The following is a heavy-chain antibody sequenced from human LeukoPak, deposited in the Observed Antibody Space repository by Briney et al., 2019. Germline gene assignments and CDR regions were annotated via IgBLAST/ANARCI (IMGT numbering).Heavy chain of an antibody. Sequence: GGSLRLSCAASGFTFSSHAMSWVRQAPGKGLEWVSGISGSGGSTYYADSVKGRFTISRDNSKNTLYLQMNSLRAEDTAVYYCAKQHIREPLSYFDYWGQGTLVTVSS. J-gene: IGHJ4*02. D-gene: IGHD5-24*01. CDR3: AKQHIREPLSYFDY. V-gene: IGHV3-23*01. CDR1: GFTFSSHA. CDR2: ISGSGGST.